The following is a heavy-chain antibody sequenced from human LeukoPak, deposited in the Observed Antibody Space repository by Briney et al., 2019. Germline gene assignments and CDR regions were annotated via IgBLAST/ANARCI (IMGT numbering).Heavy chain of an antibody. Sequence: GGSLRLSCAASGFTFSSFAMSWVRQAPGKGLEWVSGIIGSGSSTYYADSVKGRFTISRDNSKNTLYLQMNSLRAEDTAVYYCAKRAYYYDSSGYSPPTYYFDYWGQGTLVTVSS. CDR1: GFTFSSFA. CDR3: AKRAYYYDSSGYSPPTYYFDY. J-gene: IGHJ4*02. D-gene: IGHD3-22*01. CDR2: IIGSGSST. V-gene: IGHV3-23*01.